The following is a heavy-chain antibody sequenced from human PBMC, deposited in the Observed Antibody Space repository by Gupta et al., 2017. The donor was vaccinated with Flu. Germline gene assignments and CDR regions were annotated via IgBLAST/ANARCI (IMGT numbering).Heavy chain of an antibody. V-gene: IGHV5-51*01. CDR2: IYPGDSDT. D-gene: IGHD6-19*01. Sequence: IGWVRQMLGKGLEWLGIIYPGDSDTTYSPSFEGHVTISVDKSITTAYLQWSGLKASDSAIYYCARVLGSSRGWSSDSWGQGTQVIVSS. CDR3: ARVLGSSRGWSSDS. J-gene: IGHJ5*02.